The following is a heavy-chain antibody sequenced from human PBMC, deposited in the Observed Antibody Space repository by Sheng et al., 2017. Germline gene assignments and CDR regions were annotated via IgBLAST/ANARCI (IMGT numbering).Heavy chain of an antibody. J-gene: IGHJ4*02. CDR1: GFTFSNYW. D-gene: IGHD6-19*01. CDR3: ARCFSSGYFDY. CDR2: IKQDGNEK. V-gene: IGHV3-7*01. Sequence: EVQLVESGGGLVQPGGSLRLSCTASGFTFSNYWMTWVRQAPGKGLEWVANIKQDGNEKYYVDSMQGRITISRDNAKNSLFXQMNSLRVEDTAMYYCARCFSSGYFDYWAQGTLVTVSS.